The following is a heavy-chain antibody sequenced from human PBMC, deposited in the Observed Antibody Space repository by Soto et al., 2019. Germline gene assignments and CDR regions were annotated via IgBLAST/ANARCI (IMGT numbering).Heavy chain of an antibody. J-gene: IGHJ1*01. V-gene: IGHV3-30-3*01. CDR1: GFTFSSYA. CDR3: ARSYSSGWDLEYFQH. Sequence: QVQLVESGGGVVQPGRSLRLSCAASGFTFSSYAMHWVRQAPGKGLEWVAVISYDGSNKYYADSVKGRFTISRDNSKNTLYLQMNSLRAEDTAVYYCARSYSSGWDLEYFQHWGQGTLVTVSS. CDR2: ISYDGSNK. D-gene: IGHD6-19*01.